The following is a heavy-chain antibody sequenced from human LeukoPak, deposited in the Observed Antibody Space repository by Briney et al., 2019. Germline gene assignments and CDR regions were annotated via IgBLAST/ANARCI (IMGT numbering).Heavy chain of an antibody. D-gene: IGHD3-16*01. CDR3: ARAGLEGAFDI. J-gene: IGHJ3*02. CDR1: GYTFTGYY. V-gene: IGHV1-18*04. Sequence: ASVKVSCKASGYTFTGYYMHWVRQAPGQGLEWMGWISAYNGNTNYAQKLQGRVTMTTDTSTSTAYMELRSLRSDDTAVYYCARAGLEGAFDIWGQGTMVTVSS. CDR2: ISAYNGNT.